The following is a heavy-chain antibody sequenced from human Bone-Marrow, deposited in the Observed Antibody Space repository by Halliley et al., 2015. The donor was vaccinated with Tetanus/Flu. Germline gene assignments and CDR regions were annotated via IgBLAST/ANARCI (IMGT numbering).Heavy chain of an antibody. CDR2: INPSGGAP. D-gene: IGHD5-12*01. J-gene: IGHJ4*02. Sequence: GLGWVSGINPSGGAPYYGDSVKGRFTISRDNSKNTVYLQMSSLKAEDTAVYYCARDRSYIAFDYWGRGILVTVSS. CDR3: ARDRSYIAFDY. V-gene: IGHV3-23*01.